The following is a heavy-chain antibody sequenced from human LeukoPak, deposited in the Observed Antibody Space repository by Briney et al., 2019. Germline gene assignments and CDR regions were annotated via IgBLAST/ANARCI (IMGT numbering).Heavy chain of an antibody. CDR3: AKDRQDYGSGNMDV. V-gene: IGHV3-30*18. Sequence: GGSLRLSCAASGFTFSSYGMHWVRQAPGKGLEWVAVISYDGSNKYYADSVKGRFTISRDNSKNTLYLQMNSLRAEDTAVYYCAKDRQDYGSGNMDVWGQGTTATVSS. J-gene: IGHJ6*02. CDR1: GFTFSSYG. D-gene: IGHD3-10*01. CDR2: ISYDGSNK.